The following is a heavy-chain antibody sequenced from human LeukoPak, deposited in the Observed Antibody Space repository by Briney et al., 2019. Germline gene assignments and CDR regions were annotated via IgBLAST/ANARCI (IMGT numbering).Heavy chain of an antibody. J-gene: IGHJ3*02. Sequence: PGGSLRLSCAAYGFTFDDYAMHWVRKAPGKGLEWDSGISWNSGSMGYADSVKGRFTISRDNAKNSLYLQMNSLRAEDMALYYCAKDNAPYGSGSLDAFDIWGQGTMVTVSS. D-gene: IGHD3-10*01. V-gene: IGHV3-9*03. CDR1: GFTFDDYA. CDR2: ISWNSGSM. CDR3: AKDNAPYGSGSLDAFDI.